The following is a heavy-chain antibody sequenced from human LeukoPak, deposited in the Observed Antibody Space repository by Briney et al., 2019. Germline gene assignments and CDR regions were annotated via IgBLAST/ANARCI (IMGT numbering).Heavy chain of an antibody. Sequence: QPGGSLSLSCAASGFTFSNYPIHWVRQAPGKGLEGVAVISYDGNYQYYAESVKGRFTVSRDNSKNTVYLQMDSLRAEDTAVYYCAKGVAAGTWGTSFDFWGQGTLVTVSS. J-gene: IGHJ4*02. CDR2: ISYDGNYQ. V-gene: IGHV3-30*01. CDR1: GFTFSNYP. D-gene: IGHD6-13*01. CDR3: AKGVAAGTWGTSFDF.